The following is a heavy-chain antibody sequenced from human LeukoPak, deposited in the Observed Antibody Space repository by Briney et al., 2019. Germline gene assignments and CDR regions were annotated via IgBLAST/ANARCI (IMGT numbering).Heavy chain of an antibody. J-gene: IGHJ4*02. CDR3: ARESRQWLVLGGVDY. D-gene: IGHD6-19*01. CDR2: ISWNSGSI. V-gene: IGHV3-9*01. Sequence: GRSLRLSCAASGFTFDDYAMHWVRQAPGKGLEWVSGISWNSGSIGYADSVKGRFTISRDNAKNSLYLQMNSLRAEDTAMYYCARESRQWLVLGGVDYGGQGTLVTVSS. CDR1: GFTFDDYA.